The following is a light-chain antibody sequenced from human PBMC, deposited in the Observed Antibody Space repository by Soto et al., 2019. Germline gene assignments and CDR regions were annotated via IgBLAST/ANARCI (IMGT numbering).Light chain of an antibody. CDR1: QSVDND. J-gene: IGKJ1*01. CDR3: QQYGSSPPT. Sequence: EIVMTQSPATLSVSPGERATLSCRASQSVDNDLAWYQQKPGQPPRLLIYGASSRAIGIPDRFSGGGSGTDFTLTIIRLEPEDFAVYYCQQYGSSPPTFGQGTKVDI. CDR2: GAS. V-gene: IGKV3-20*01.